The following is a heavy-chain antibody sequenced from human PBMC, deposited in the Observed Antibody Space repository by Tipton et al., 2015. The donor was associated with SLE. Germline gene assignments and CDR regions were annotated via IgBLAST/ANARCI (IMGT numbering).Heavy chain of an antibody. CDR1: GFRFNNYG. CDR2: IWYDGSNK. CDR3: ARVVPTVTGADY. Sequence: SLRLSCAASGFRFNNYGMHWVRQAPGKGLEWVASIWYDGSNKYYADSVKGRLTISRDNAENSLSLQMSSLRAEDTALYYCARVVPTVTGADYWGQGTLVTVSS. V-gene: IGHV3-33*08. J-gene: IGHJ4*02. D-gene: IGHD4-17*01.